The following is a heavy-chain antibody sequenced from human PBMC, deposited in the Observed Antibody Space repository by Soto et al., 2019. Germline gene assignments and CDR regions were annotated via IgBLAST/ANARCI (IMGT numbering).Heavy chain of an antibody. CDR3: ARGGVVVAASVWFDP. J-gene: IGHJ5*02. Sequence: QVQLVESGGGVVQPGRSLRLSCAASGFTFSSYGMHWVRQAPGKGLEWVAVIWYDGSNKYYADSVKGGFTISRDNSKNTLYLQMNSLRAEDTAVYYCARGGVVVAASVWFDPWGQGTLVTVSS. CDR1: GFTFSSYG. D-gene: IGHD2-15*01. V-gene: IGHV3-33*01. CDR2: IWYDGSNK.